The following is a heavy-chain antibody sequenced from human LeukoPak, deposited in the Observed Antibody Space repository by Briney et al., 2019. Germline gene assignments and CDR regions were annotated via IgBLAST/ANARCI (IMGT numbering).Heavy chain of an antibody. D-gene: IGHD3-9*01. CDR2: IYSRGRP. J-gene: IGHJ6*03. CDR3: ARDPVYDILTGYHRYYYYMDV. V-gene: IGHV4-61*02. Sequence: SETLSLTCTVSGGSISSGSYYWSWIRQPAGKGLEWIGRIYSRGRPNYNTSLKSRVTISVDTSKNQFSLKLSSVTAADTAVYYCARDPVYDILTGYHRYYYYMDVWGKGTTVTVSS. CDR1: GGSISSGSYY.